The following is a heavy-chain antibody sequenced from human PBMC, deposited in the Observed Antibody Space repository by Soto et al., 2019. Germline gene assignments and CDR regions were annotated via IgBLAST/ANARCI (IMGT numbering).Heavy chain of an antibody. CDR2: IYYTGST. V-gene: IGHV4-30-4*01. Sequence: SETLSLTCTVSGGSFSSCDYYWSWIRQPPGKGLEWIGYIYYTGSTYYHPSLKSRVTMSVDTSKNQFSLRLSSVTAADTAVYYCARVPAGGNSDYFDSWGQGTLVTVSS. J-gene: IGHJ4*02. CDR3: ARVPAGGNSDYFDS. CDR1: GGSFSSCDYY. D-gene: IGHD2-21*02.